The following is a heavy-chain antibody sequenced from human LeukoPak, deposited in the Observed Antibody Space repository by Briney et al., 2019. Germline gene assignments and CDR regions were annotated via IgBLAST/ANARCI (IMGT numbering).Heavy chain of an antibody. D-gene: IGHD1-14*01. CDR1: GGSISSYY. V-gene: IGHV4-59*01. CDR2: IYYSGST. J-gene: IGHJ5*02. CDR3: ARVSFQGGTGRNWFDP. Sequence: SETLSLTCTVSGGSISSYYWSWIRQPPGKGLEWIGYIYYSGSTNYNPSLKSRVTISVDTSKNQFSLKLSSVTAADTAVYYCARVSFQGGTGRNWFDPWGQGTLVTVSS.